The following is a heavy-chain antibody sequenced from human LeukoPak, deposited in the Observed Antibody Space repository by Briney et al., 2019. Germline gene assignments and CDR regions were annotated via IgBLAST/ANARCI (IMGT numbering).Heavy chain of an antibody. CDR1: GYSFDDYA. CDR2: ISGDGGST. J-gene: IGHJ5*01. D-gene: IGHD3-22*01. CDR3: ARESDSSGWYDS. Sequence: GGSLRLSCAAPGYSFDDYAIHWVRHAPGKGLEWVSLISGDGGSTFYADSVKGRFTISRDNSKNSLYLQMSSLRSEDTALYYCARESDSSGWYDSWGQGTLVTVSS. V-gene: IGHV3-43*02.